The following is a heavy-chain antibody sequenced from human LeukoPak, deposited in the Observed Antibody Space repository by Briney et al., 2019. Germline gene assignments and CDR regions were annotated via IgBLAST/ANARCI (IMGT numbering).Heavy chain of an antibody. J-gene: IGHJ4*02. V-gene: IGHV1-2*02. D-gene: IGHD3-9*01. Sequence: GASVKVPCKASGYTFTGYYMHWVRQAPGQGLEWMGWINPNSGGTNYAQKFQGRVTMTRDTSISTAYMELSRLRSDDTAVYYCARGNPFDWLLPHHFDYWGQGTLVTVSS. CDR2: INPNSGGT. CDR3: ARGNPFDWLLPHHFDY. CDR1: GYTFTGYY.